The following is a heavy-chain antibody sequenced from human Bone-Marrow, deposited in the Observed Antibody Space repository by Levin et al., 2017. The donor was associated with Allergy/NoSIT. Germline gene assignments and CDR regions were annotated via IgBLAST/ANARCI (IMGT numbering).Heavy chain of an antibody. CDR1: GFTFSSYG. CDR3: ANGGSSTRDDGDAFDI. V-gene: IGHV3-30*18. J-gene: IGHJ3*02. CDR2: ISYDGSNK. Sequence: GGSLRLSCAASGFTFSSYGMHWVRQAPGKGLEWVAVISYDGSNKYYADSVKGRFTISRDNSKNTLYLQMNSLRAEETAVYYCANGGSSTRDDGDAFDIWGQGTMVTVSS. D-gene: IGHD2-2*01.